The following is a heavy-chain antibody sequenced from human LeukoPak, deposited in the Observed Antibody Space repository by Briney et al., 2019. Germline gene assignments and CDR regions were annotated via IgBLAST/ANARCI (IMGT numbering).Heavy chain of an antibody. CDR2: IGTAGNT. D-gene: IGHD6-19*01. Sequence: GGSLRLSCAASGFTFSSHDMHWVRQPTGKGLEWVSVIGTAGNTYYADSVKSRFTISRENAKNSLYLQMDNLRAEDTAVYYCARSKSYSSGWTDFDCWGQGTLVTVSS. V-gene: IGHV3-13*01. CDR1: GFTFSSHD. J-gene: IGHJ4*02. CDR3: ARSKSYSSGWTDFDC.